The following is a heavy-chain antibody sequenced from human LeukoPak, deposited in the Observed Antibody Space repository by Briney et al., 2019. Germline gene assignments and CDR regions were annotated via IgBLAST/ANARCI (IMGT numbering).Heavy chain of an antibody. V-gene: IGHV4-39*07. D-gene: IGHD3-16*01. Sequence: SQTLSLTCTASGGSISSGSYYWSWIRQPPGKGLEWIGEINHSGSTNYNPSLKSRVTISVDTSKNQFSLKLSSVTAADTAVYYCARGACYYYYMDVWGKGTTVTVSS. CDR1: GGSISSGSYY. CDR2: INHSGST. J-gene: IGHJ6*03. CDR3: ARGACYYYYMDV.